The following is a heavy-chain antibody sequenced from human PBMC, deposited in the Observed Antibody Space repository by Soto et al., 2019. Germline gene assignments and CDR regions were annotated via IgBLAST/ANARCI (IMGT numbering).Heavy chain of an antibody. Sequence: QVQLVESGGGLVKPGGSLRLSCAASGFTFSDYYMSWIRQAPGKGLEWVSYISSSGSTIYYADSVKGRFTISRDNAKNSLYLKMNSRRAEDTAVYYCARELGSMTPVTNFDYWGQEPWSPSPQ. V-gene: IGHV3-11*01. CDR2: ISSSGSTI. CDR1: GFTFSDYY. CDR3: ARELGSMTPVTNFDY. D-gene: IGHD4-17*01. J-gene: IGHJ4*01.